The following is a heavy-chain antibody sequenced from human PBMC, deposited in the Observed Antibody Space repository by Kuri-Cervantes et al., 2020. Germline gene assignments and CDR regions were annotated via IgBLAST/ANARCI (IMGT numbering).Heavy chain of an antibody. Sequence: GESLKISCAASGFTFSSYGMHWVRQAPGKGLEWVAVISYDGSNKYYADSVKGRFTISRDNSKNTLYLQMNSLRAEDTAVYYCARDLWYDFWSGYIDYYYMDVWGKGTTVTVSS. D-gene: IGHD3-3*01. V-gene: IGHV3-30*03. CDR1: GFTFSSYG. J-gene: IGHJ6*03. CDR2: ISYDGSNK. CDR3: ARDLWYDFWSGYIDYYYMDV.